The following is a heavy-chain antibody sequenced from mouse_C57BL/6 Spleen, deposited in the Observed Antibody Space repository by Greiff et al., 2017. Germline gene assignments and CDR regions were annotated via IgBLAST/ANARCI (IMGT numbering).Heavy chain of an antibody. V-gene: IGHV1-15*01. CDR1: GYTFTDYE. Sequence: QVQLQQSGAELVRPGASVKLSCKASGYTFTDYEMHWVKQTPGHGLEWIGAIDPETGGTAYNQKFKGKAISTADKSSSTAYMELSSLTSEDSAVYYCTGGGVATRYAMDYWGQGTAVTVSS. CDR2: IDPETGGT. CDR3: TGGGVATRYAMDY. J-gene: IGHJ4*01.